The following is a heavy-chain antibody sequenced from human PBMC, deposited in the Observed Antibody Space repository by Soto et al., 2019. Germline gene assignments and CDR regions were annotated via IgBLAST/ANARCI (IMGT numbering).Heavy chain of an antibody. V-gene: IGHV4-59*01. Sequence: NPSETLSLTCTVSGGSISSYYWSWIRQPPGKGLEWIGYIYYSGSTNYNPSLKSRVTISVDTSKNQFSLKLSSVTAADTAVYYCAITQHPSGWYTRGMDVWGHGTTVTVSS. CDR1: GGSISSYY. CDR2: IYYSGST. J-gene: IGHJ6*02. CDR3: AITQHPSGWYTRGMDV. D-gene: IGHD6-19*01.